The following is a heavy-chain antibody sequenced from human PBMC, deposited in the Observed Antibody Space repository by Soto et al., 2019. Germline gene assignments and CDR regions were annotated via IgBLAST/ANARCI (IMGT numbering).Heavy chain of an antibody. D-gene: IGHD3-10*01. CDR3: ARTRGPMGGPQVWFAP. CDR1: GYTFTSYG. CDR2: ISAYNGNT. J-gene: IGHJ5*02. V-gene: IGHV1-18*01. Sequence: ASVKVSCKASGYTFTSYGISWVRQAPGQGLEWMGWISAYNGNTNYAQKLQGRVTMTTDTSTSTAYMELRSLRSDDTAVYYCARTRGPMGGPQVWFAPWGQGTLVTVAS.